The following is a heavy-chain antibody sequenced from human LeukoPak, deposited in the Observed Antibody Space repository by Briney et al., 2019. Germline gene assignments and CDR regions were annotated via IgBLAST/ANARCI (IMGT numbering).Heavy chain of an antibody. Sequence: SETLSLTCTVSGGSISSGGYSWSWIRQHPGKGLEWIGYIYYSGSTYYNPSLKSRVTISVDTSKNQFSLKLSSVTAADTAVYYCARDRITIFGVVNPYGMDVWGQGTTVTVSS. D-gene: IGHD3-3*01. CDR3: ARDRITIFGVVNPYGMDV. CDR2: IYYSGST. CDR1: GGSISSGGYS. J-gene: IGHJ6*02. V-gene: IGHV4-31*03.